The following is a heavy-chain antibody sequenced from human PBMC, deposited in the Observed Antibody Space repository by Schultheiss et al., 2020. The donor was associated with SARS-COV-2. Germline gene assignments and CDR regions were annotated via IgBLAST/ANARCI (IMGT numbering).Heavy chain of an antibody. CDR1: GFTFSSYA. CDR3: ARGSPRLGIYGLYGMDV. J-gene: IGHJ6*02. D-gene: IGHD2-21*01. CDR2: ISSSSSTI. V-gene: IGHV3-48*02. Sequence: GGSLRLSCAASGFTFSSYAMHWVRQAPGKGLEWVSYISSSSSTIYYADSVKGRFTISRDNAKNSLYLQMNSLRDEDTAVYYCARGSPRLGIYGLYGMDVWGQGTTVTVSS.